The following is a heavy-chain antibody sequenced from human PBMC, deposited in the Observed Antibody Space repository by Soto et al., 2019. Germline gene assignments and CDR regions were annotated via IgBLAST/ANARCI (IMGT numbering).Heavy chain of an antibody. CDR3: AKMKGAERRGYSGYDRYYYYGMDV. CDR2: ISGSGGST. J-gene: IGHJ6*02. CDR1: GFTFSSYA. Sequence: GGSLRLSCAASGFTFSSYAMSWVRQAPGKGLEWVSAISGSGGSTYYADSVKGRFTISRDNSKNTLYLQMNSLRAEDTAVYYCAKMKGAERRGYSGYDRYYYYGMDVWGQGTTVTVSS. V-gene: IGHV3-23*01. D-gene: IGHD5-12*01.